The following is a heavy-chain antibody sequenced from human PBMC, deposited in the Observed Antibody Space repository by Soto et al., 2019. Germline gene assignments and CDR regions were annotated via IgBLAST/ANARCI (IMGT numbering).Heavy chain of an antibody. Sequence: SETLSLTCTVSVGSISSYYWSWIRQPPGKGLEWIGYIYYSGSTNYNPSLKSRVTVSVDTSKNQFSLKLSSVTAADTAVYYCARQGRLRPTLLDYWGQGTLVTVSS. CDR2: IYYSGST. CDR1: VGSISSYY. V-gene: IGHV4-59*08. D-gene: IGHD4-17*01. J-gene: IGHJ4*02. CDR3: ARQGRLRPTLLDY.